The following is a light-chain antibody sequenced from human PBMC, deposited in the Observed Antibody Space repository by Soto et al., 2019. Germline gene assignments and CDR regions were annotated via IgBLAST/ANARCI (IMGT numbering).Light chain of an antibody. CDR1: QSLSNW. CDR3: QQYNNYPRT. V-gene: IGKV1-5*03. Sequence: DIQMTQSPSTLSASVGDRVTITCRASQSLSNWLAWYQQKPGKAPKLLIYKTSTLESGVPSRFSGSGSGTEFTLTISSLQPDDFATYYCQQYNNYPRTFGQGTKVEIK. J-gene: IGKJ1*01. CDR2: KTS.